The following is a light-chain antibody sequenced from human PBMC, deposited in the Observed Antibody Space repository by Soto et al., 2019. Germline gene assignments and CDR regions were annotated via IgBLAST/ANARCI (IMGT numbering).Light chain of an antibody. CDR1: QSVSSY. Sequence: EIVLTQSPATLSLSPGERATLSCRAGQSVSSYLAWYQQKPGQAPRLLIYDASNRATGIPARFSGSGSGTDFTLTISSLEPEDFAVYYCQQRCNWPPGGYTFGQGTKLEIE. J-gene: IGKJ2*01. CDR2: DAS. CDR3: QQRCNWPPGGYT. V-gene: IGKV3-11*01.